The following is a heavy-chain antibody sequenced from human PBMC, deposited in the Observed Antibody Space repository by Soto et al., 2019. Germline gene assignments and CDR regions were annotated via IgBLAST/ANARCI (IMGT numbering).Heavy chain of an antibody. CDR1: GGSISSFY. CDR2: IYHSGST. CDR3: ARGVGSSSPDFDY. Sequence: SETLSLTCTVSGGSISSFYWSWIRQPPGKGLEWIGYIYHSGSTNYNPSLKSRVTISVDTSKNQFSLKLSSVTAADTAAYYCARGVGSSSPDFDYWGQGTLVTVSS. J-gene: IGHJ4*02. V-gene: IGHV4-59*01. D-gene: IGHD6-6*01.